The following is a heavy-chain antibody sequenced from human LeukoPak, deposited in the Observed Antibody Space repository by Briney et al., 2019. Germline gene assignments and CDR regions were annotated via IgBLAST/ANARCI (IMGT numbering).Heavy chain of an antibody. Sequence: GGSLRLSCAASGFTFSSYAMSWVRQAPGKGLEWVSAISGSGGSTYYADSVKGRFTISRDNSKNTLYLQMNSLRAEDTAVYYCAKAKNYVFGSGYQRYYYVMDVGGKGTTVTVS. J-gene: IGHJ6*04. CDR3: AKAKNYVFGSGYQRYYYVMDV. CDR2: ISGSGGST. D-gene: IGHD3-3*01. CDR1: GFTFSSYA. V-gene: IGHV3-23*01.